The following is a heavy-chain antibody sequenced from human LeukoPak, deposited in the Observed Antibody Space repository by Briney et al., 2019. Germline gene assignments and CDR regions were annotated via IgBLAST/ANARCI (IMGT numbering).Heavy chain of an antibody. CDR2: ISSSSSYI. J-gene: IGHJ6*03. Sequence: GGSLRLSCAASGFTFSSYSMNWVRQAPGKGLEWVSSISSSSSYIYYADSVKGRFTISRDNAKNSLYLQMNSLRAEDTAVYYCARDQVLRFLEWPTHYYYYYYMDVWGKGTTVTVSS. CDR3: ARDQVLRFLEWPTHYYYYYYMDV. V-gene: IGHV3-21*01. CDR1: GFTFSSYS. D-gene: IGHD3-3*01.